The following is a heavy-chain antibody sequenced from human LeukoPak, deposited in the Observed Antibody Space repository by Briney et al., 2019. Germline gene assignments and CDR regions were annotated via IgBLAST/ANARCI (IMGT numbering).Heavy chain of an antibody. CDR1: GGSISSSNW. V-gene: IGHV4-4*02. Sequence: SETLSLTCAVSGGSISSSNWWSWVRQPPGKGLEWIGEIYHSGSTNYNPSLKSRVTISVDKSKNQFSLKLSSVTAADTAVYYCARSFLVRGVRSAGLGYWGQGALVTVSS. D-gene: IGHD3-10*01. J-gene: IGHJ4*02. CDR3: ARSFLVRGVRSAGLGY. CDR2: IYHSGST.